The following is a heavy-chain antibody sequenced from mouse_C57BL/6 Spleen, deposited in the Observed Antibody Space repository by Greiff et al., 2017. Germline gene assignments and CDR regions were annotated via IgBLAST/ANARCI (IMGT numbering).Heavy chain of an antibody. CDR3: ARLGPYAMDY. CDR2: LDPSDSYT. Sequence: VQLQQPGAELVMPGASVKLSCKASGYTFTSYWMHWVKQRPGQGLEWIGELDPSDSYTNYNQKFKGKSTVTVDKSSSTAYMQLSSLTSEDSAVYYCARLGPYAMDYWGQGTSVTVSS. J-gene: IGHJ4*01. V-gene: IGHV1-69*01. CDR1: GYTFTSYW.